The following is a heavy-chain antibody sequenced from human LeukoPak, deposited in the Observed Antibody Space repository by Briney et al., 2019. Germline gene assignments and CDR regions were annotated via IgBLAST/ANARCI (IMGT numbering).Heavy chain of an antibody. V-gene: IGHV3-23*01. Sequence: GGSLRLSCAASGFTFSSYAMSWVRQAPGKGLEWVSAISGSGGSTYYADSVKGRFTISRDNSKNTLYLQMNSLRAEDTAVYYCARRDGYNSVPDYWGQGTLVTVSS. CDR3: ARRDGYNSVPDY. J-gene: IGHJ4*02. CDR2: ISGSGGST. D-gene: IGHD5-24*01. CDR1: GFTFSSYA.